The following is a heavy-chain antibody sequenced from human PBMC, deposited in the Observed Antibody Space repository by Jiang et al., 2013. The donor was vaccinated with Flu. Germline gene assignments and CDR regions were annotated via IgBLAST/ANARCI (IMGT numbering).Heavy chain of an antibody. CDR2: INPSDGSN. CDR3: ARGNQYGSGSYYVNY. CDR1: GYTFSNYY. Sequence: GAEVKKPGASVKVSCKASGYTFSNYYMHWVRQAPGQGLEWMGVINPSDGSNTFAQKFQGRVTMTRDTSTSTVYMELSSLRSEDTAVYYCARGNQYGSGSYYVNYWGQGTLVTVSS. J-gene: IGHJ4*02. V-gene: IGHV1-46*01. D-gene: IGHD3-10*01.